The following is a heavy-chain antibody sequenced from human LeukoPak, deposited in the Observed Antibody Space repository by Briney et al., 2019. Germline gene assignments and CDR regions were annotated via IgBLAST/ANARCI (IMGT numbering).Heavy chain of an antibody. Sequence: ASVKVSCKASGYTFTSYYMHWVRQAPGQGLEWMGIINPSGGSTSYAQKFQGRVTMTRDTSTSTVYMELSSLRPEDTAVYYCARGCSSTSCYLPSWFDPWGQGTLVTVSS. V-gene: IGHV1-46*01. CDR3: ARGCSSTSCYLPSWFDP. CDR2: INPSGGST. J-gene: IGHJ5*02. D-gene: IGHD2-2*01. CDR1: GYTFTSYY.